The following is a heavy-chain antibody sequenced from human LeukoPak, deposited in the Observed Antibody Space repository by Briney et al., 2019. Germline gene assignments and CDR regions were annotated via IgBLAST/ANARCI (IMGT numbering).Heavy chain of an antibody. D-gene: IGHD2-2*01. CDR3: ARRSPYCSSTSCRLYYFDY. V-gene: IGHV4-59*08. J-gene: IGHJ4*02. CDR1: GGSISSYY. CDR2: IYYSGST. Sequence: SETLSLTCTVSGGSISSYYWSWIRQPPGKGLEWIGYIYYSGSTNYNPSLKSRVTISVDTSKNQFSLKLSSVTAADTAVYYCARRSPYCSSTSCRLYYFDYWGQGTLVTVSS.